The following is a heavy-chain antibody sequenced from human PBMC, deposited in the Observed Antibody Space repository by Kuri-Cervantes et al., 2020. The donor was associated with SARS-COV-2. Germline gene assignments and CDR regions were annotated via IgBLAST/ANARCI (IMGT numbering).Heavy chain of an antibody. Sequence: ASVKVSCKASGFIFTSYGISWVRQAPGQGLEWMGWISAYNLKTIYAQKVQDRVTMTVDTNTDTAYMELSSLRSEDTAVYYCARDTNCSGGSCYIADAFDIWGQGTMVTVSS. V-gene: IGHV1-18*04. J-gene: IGHJ3*02. CDR3: ARDTNCSGGSCYIADAFDI. CDR2: ISAYNLKT. D-gene: IGHD2-15*01. CDR1: GFIFTSYG.